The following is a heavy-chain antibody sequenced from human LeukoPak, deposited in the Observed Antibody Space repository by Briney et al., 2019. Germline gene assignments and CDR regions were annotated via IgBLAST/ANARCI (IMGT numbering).Heavy chain of an antibody. Sequence: GGSLRLSCAASGFTVSSNYMSWVRQAPGKGLEWVSVIYSGGSTYYADSVRGRFTISRDNSKNTLDLQMSSLRAEDTAVYYCVYSSGWLFSDYWGQGTLVTVSS. V-gene: IGHV3-53*01. CDR3: VYSSGWLFSDY. J-gene: IGHJ4*02. CDR1: GFTVSSNY. CDR2: IYSGGST. D-gene: IGHD6-19*01.